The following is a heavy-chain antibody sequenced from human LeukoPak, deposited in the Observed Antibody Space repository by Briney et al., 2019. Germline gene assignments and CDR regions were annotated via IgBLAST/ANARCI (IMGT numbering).Heavy chain of an antibody. CDR2: IYPGDSDT. D-gene: IGHD3-10*01. J-gene: IGHJ5*02. Sequence: GESLKISCKGSGYSFTSYWIGWVRQMPGKGLEWMGIIYPGDSDTRYSPSFQGQVTISADKSISTAYLQWSSLKASDTAMYYCARRLGFGELLNNWFDPWGQGTLVTVSS. CDR1: GYSFTSYW. CDR3: ARRLGFGELLNNWFDP. V-gene: IGHV5-51*01.